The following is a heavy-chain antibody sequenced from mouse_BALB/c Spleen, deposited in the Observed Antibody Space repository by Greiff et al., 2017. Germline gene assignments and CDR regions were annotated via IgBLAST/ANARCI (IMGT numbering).Heavy chain of an antibody. CDR3: TGYGSSYGYAMDY. CDR1: GYTFTDYE. Sequence: QVQLKESGAELVRPGASVTLSCKASGYTFTDYEMHWVKQTPVHGLEWIGAIDPETGGTAYNQKFKGKATLTADKSSSTAYMELRSLTSEDSAVYYCTGYGSSYGYAMDYWGQGTSVTVSS. CDR2: IDPETGGT. D-gene: IGHD1-1*01. J-gene: IGHJ4*01. V-gene: IGHV1-15*01.